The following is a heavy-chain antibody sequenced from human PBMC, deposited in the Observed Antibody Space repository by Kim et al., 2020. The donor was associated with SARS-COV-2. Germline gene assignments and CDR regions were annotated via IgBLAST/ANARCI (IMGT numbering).Heavy chain of an antibody. V-gene: IGHV3-23*01. Sequence: GGSLRLSCAASGFTFSSYAMSWVRQAPGKGLEWVSAISGSGGSTYYADSVKGRFTISRDNSKNTLYLQMNSLRAEDTAVYYCAKGMYYYDSSGYCPFDYWGQGTLVTVSS. CDR2: ISGSGGST. D-gene: IGHD3-22*01. J-gene: IGHJ4*02. CDR1: GFTFSSYA. CDR3: AKGMYYYDSSGYCPFDY.